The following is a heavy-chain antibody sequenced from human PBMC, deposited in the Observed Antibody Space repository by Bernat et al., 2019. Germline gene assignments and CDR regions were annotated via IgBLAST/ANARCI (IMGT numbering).Heavy chain of an antibody. CDR3: ARDCTSGLCPYFDN. J-gene: IGHJ4*02. D-gene: IGHD2-8*01. Sequence: QVQLQESGPGLVKPSETLSLTCTVSGGSISSSFWSWIRQPAGSGLEWIGRVYSSGSANYNPSLRSRVSMSLAPSGNQFSLRLTSVTAADTAVYYCARDCTSGLCPYFDNWGQGTLVTVSS. CDR1: GGSISSSF. V-gene: IGHV4-4*07. CDR2: VYSSGSA.